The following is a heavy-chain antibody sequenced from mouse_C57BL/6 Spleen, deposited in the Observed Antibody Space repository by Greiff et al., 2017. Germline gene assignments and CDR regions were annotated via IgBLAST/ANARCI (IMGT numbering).Heavy chain of an antibody. CDR1: GYTFTSYW. J-gene: IGHJ4*01. Sequence: QVQLQQPGAELVRPGSSVKLSCKASGYTFTSYWMDWVKQRPGQGLEWIGNIHPSDSETHYNQKFKDKATLTVDKSSSTAYMQLSSLTSEGSAVYYCARGYSPMDYWGQGTSVTVSS. D-gene: IGHD1-2*01. CDR2: IHPSDSET. CDR3: ARGYSPMDY. V-gene: IGHV1-61*01.